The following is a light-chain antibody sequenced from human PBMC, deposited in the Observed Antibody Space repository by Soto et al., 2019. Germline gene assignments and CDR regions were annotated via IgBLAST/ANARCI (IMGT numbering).Light chain of an antibody. CDR3: QTWATGPWV. J-gene: IGLJ3*02. V-gene: IGLV4-69*01. CDR2: LYSDGRH. Sequence: QTVVTQSPSASASLGASVKLTCTLSSGHSSYAIAWHQQQPEKGPRYSMKLYSDGRHSKGDGIPDRFSGCSSGAERYLTISCLQSEDEADNYGQTWATGPWVFGGGTEETVL. CDR1: SGHSSYA.